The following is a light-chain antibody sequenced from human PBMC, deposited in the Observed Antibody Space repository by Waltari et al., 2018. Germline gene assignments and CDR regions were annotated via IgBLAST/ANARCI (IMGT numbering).Light chain of an antibody. V-gene: IGKV3-20*01. J-gene: IGKJ1*01. Sequence: EIVLTQSPGTLSLSPGERVTLSCRASQSVSRSLAWYQQKPGQAPRLLSYAASSRATGIPGRVSGSGSGTDFSLTISRLEPEEFAVYYCQHYVRLPATFGQGTKVEI. CDR3: QHYVRLPAT. CDR2: AAS. CDR1: QSVSRS.